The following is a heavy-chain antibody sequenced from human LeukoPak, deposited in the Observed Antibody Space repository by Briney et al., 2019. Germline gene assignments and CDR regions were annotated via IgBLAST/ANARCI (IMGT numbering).Heavy chain of an antibody. CDR2: ISSSSSTI. Sequence: GGSLRLSCAASGFTFSSYSMNWVRQAPGKGLEWVSYISSSSSTIYYADSVKGRFTISRDNAKNSLYLQMNSLRAEDTAVYYCARDRIPGRLNYYYYMDVWGKGTTVTVSS. CDR3: ARDRIPGRLNYYYYMDV. CDR1: GFTFSSYS. V-gene: IGHV3-48*01. J-gene: IGHJ6*03.